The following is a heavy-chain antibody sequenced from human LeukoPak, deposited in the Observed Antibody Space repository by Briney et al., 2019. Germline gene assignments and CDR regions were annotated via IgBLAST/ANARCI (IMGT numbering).Heavy chain of an antibody. CDR2: IYYTKNT. CDR3: ASPRGFSYGYFDY. V-gene: IGHV4-39*01. J-gene: IGHJ4*02. Sequence: SETLSLTCTVSGGSISSSSAYWGWIRQPPGKGLEWIGSIYYTKNTYYNPSLESRVTISADTSKNQFSLTLGSVSATDTAVYYCASPRGFSYGYFDYWGQGTLVTVSS. CDR1: GGSISSSSAY. D-gene: IGHD5-18*01.